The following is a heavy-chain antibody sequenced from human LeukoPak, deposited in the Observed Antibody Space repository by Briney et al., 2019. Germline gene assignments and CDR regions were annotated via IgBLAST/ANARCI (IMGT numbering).Heavy chain of an antibody. D-gene: IGHD3-3*01. V-gene: IGHV4-61*01. CDR2: IFASGSS. J-gene: IGHJ4*02. CDR3: ARFKSGGFYYFDS. Sequence: SETLSLTCSVSGARLTNPTYYQWSWFRQPPGKALEFIGKIFASGSSPLTPSLKSRVTMSLDTSKNEFSLRLTSVTAEDSAVYFCARFKSGGFYYFDSWGQGALVTVSS. CDR1: GARLTNPTYY.